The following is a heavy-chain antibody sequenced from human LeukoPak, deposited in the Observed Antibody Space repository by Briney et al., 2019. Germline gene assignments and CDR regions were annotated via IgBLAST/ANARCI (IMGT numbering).Heavy chain of an antibody. CDR1: GGSISTYY. CDR2: IYDSGST. J-gene: IGHJ4*02. Sequence: SETLSLTCTVSGGSISTYYWSWIRQPPGKGLEWIGYIYDSGSTSYDPSLKSRVTISVVTSKNQFSLKLTSVTAADSAVYYCARAPVLYYFDFWGQGTLVTVSS. CDR3: ARAPVLYYFDF. D-gene: IGHD2/OR15-2a*01. V-gene: IGHV4-59*01.